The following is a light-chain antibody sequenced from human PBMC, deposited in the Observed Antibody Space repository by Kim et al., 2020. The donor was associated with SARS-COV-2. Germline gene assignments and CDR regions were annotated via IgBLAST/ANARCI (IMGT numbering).Light chain of an antibody. CDR1: SSDVGGYNY. V-gene: IGLV2-14*03. Sequence: GQSINISCNGTSSDVGGYNYVSWYQQHPGKAPKLMIYDVSNRPSGVSNRFSGSKSGNTASLTISGLQAEDEADYYCSSYTSSSTRVFGGGTQLTVL. CDR2: DVS. CDR3: SSYTSSSTRV. J-gene: IGLJ3*02.